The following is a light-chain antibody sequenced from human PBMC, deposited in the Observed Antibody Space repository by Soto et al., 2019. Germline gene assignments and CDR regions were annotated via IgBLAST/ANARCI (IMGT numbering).Light chain of an antibody. CDR2: GAS. CDR1: QSVSSD. CDR3: QQYNNWPWT. Sequence: EIVITQSPATLSVSPGERAALSCRASQSVSSDLAWYQQEPGQAPRLLIHGASTRATGFPARFSGSGSGTEFTLTISSLQSEDFAVYYCQQYNNWPWTFGQGTKVDIK. J-gene: IGKJ1*01. V-gene: IGKV3-15*01.